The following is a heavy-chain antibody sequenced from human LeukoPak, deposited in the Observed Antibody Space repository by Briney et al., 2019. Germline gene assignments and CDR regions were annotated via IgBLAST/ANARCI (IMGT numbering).Heavy chain of an antibody. Sequence: PSETLSLTCTVSGGSISSYYWSWIRQPPGKGLEWIGYIYYSGSTNYNPSLKSRVTISVDTSKNQFSLKLSSVTAADTAVYYCAREGSRYCSGGSCYFSWGQGTLVTVSS. V-gene: IGHV4-59*01. D-gene: IGHD2-15*01. CDR3: AREGSRYCSGGSCYFS. CDR1: GGSISSYY. CDR2: IYYSGST. J-gene: IGHJ5*02.